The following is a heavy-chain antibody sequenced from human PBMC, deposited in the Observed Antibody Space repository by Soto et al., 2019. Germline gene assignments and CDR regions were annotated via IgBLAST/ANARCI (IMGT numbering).Heavy chain of an antibody. CDR2: IWYGGSDK. CDR1: GFTFSNYG. D-gene: IGHD4-17*01. CDR3: ARDNYGGNSRFDY. Sequence: QVQLVESGGGVVQPGRSLRLSCAASGFTFSNYGMHWVRQAPGKGLEWVAVIWYGGSDKYYANSVKGRFTISRDNSKNTLYLQMNSLRAEDTAMYYCARDNYGGNSRFDYWGQGTLVTVSS. J-gene: IGHJ4*02. V-gene: IGHV3-33*01.